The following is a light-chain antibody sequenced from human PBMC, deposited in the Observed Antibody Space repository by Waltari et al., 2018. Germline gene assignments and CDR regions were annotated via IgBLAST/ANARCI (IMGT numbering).Light chain of an antibody. Sequence: QSALTPPASVSGSPGQSITIPGPGSSSAVVGYNYVPWYQQHPDKVPKLLIYDVTYRPSGVSNRFSGSKSGNTASLTISGLQAEDEADYYCSSFTTSSTYVFGTGTRVTVL. CDR3: SSFTTSSTYV. CDR1: SSAVVGYNY. CDR2: DVT. J-gene: IGLJ1*01. V-gene: IGLV2-14*03.